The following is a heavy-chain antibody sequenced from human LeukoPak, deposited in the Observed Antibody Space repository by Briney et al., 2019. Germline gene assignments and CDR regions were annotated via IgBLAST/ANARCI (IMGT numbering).Heavy chain of an antibody. Sequence: ASVKVSCKASGYTFTRYAMNWVRQAPGQGLEWMGWINTNTGNPTYAQDFTGRFVFSLDTSVSTAYLQISSLKAEDTAVYYCARFTVVTLYYFDYWGQGTLVTVSS. D-gene: IGHD4-23*01. CDR1: GYTFTRYA. CDR2: INTNTGNP. J-gene: IGHJ4*02. CDR3: ARFTVVTLYYFDY. V-gene: IGHV7-4-1*02.